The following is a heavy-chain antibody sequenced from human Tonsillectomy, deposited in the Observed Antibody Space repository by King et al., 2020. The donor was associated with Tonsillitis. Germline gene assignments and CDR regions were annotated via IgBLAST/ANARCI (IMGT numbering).Heavy chain of an antibody. CDR1: GFTFSTYA. CDR3: AKESPYSGNYRFYYFDY. J-gene: IGHJ4*02. V-gene: IGHV3-23*04. D-gene: IGHD1-26*01. Sequence: VQLVESGGGLVQPGGSLRHSCEASGFTFSTYAMSWVRQAPGKGLWGVSAISGRETRTYYADFVKGRFTISRDDSKNTVSLQMSSLRAEDTAVYYCAKESPYSGNYRFYYFDYWGQGTLVTVSS. CDR2: ISGRETRT.